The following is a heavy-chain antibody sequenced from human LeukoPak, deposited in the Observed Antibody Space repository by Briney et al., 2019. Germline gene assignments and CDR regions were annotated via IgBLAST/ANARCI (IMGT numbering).Heavy chain of an antibody. CDR1: GYTFTGYY. CDR2: INPNSGGT. CDR3: ASGSTMVRGVIIGPPPDYFDY. V-gene: IGHV1-2*02. J-gene: IGHJ4*02. D-gene: IGHD3-10*01. Sequence: ASVTVSCKASGYTFTGYYMHWVRQAPGQGLEWMGWINPNSGGTNYAQKFQGRVTMTRDTSISTAYMELSRLRSDDTAVYYCASGSTMVRGVIIGPPPDYFDYWGQGTLVTVSS.